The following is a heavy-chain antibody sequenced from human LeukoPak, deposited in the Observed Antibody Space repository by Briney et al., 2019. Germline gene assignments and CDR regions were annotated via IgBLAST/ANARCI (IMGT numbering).Heavy chain of an antibody. Sequence: SETLSLTCTVSGGSISSSSYYWGWIRQPPGKGLEWIGSIYYSGSTYYNPSLKSRVTISVDTSKNQFSLKQSSVTAADTAVYYCARLSKQLGRPLDYWGQGTLVTVSS. V-gene: IGHV4-39*01. D-gene: IGHD6-13*01. CDR1: GGSISSSSYY. J-gene: IGHJ4*02. CDR3: ARLSKQLGRPLDY. CDR2: IYYSGST.